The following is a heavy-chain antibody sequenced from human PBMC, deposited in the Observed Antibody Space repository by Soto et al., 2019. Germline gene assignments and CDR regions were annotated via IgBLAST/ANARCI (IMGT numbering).Heavy chain of an antibody. CDR2: INGYNGNT. CDR1: GYTFTSDA. Sequence: ASVKGSCKASGYTFTSDAMDWVRQAPGQRLEWMGWINGYNGNTNYVQKFQGRVTLTRDTSTKTAFMELRSLTGEGTAVYYCAREYGMDVWGQGTTVTVSS. CDR3: AREYGMDV. V-gene: IGHV1-3*01. J-gene: IGHJ6*02.